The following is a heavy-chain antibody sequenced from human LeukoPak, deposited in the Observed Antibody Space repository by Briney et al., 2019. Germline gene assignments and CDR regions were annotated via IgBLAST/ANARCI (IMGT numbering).Heavy chain of an antibody. D-gene: IGHD2-2*01. CDR3: ARDFYCSSTSCYGNDAFDI. CDR1: GFTFSSHS. Sequence: PGGSLRLSCAASGFTFSSHSMNWVRQAPGKGLEWVSSISSSSSYIYYADSVKGRFTISRDNAKNSLYLQMNSLRAEDTAVYYCARDFYCSSTSCYGNDAFDIWGQGTMVTVSS. J-gene: IGHJ3*02. CDR2: ISSSSSYI. V-gene: IGHV3-21*01.